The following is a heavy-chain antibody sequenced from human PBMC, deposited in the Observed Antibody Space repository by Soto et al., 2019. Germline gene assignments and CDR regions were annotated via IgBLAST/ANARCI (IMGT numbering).Heavy chain of an antibody. J-gene: IGHJ5*01. Sequence: PGGSLRLSCAVSGFTVSTYGMHWVRQAPGKGLEWVAVISRDGGTKYYADTVKGRITISRDNSKTTLFLHMTNLRHEDTTVYYSAKPRSSLEWSAFDAWGHGTLVTVSS. CDR1: GFTVSTYG. CDR2: ISRDGGTK. V-gene: IGHV3-30*18. D-gene: IGHD3-3*01. CDR3: AKPRSSLEWSAFDA.